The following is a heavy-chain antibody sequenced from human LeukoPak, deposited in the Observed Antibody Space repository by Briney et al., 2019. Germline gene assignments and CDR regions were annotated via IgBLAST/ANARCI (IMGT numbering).Heavy chain of an antibody. Sequence: ASVKVSCKASGGTFSSYAISWVRQAPGQGLEWMGGIIPIVGTANYAQKFQGRVTITADESTSTAYMELSSLRSEDTAVYYCARGTYYDSSGFYYYGMDVWGQGTTVTVSS. CDR2: IIPIVGTA. J-gene: IGHJ6*02. CDR3: ARGTYYDSSGFYYYGMDV. D-gene: IGHD3-22*01. CDR1: GGTFSSYA. V-gene: IGHV1-69*13.